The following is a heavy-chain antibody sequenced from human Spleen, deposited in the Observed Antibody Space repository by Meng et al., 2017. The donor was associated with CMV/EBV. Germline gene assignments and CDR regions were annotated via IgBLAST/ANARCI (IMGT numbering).Heavy chain of an antibody. CDR1: GLTFSSYS. J-gene: IGHJ4*02. CDR3: ARDDPHLITHFDY. Sequence: GESLKISCSASGLTFSSYSMNWVRQAPGKGLECIAHISSSGSAIYHADSVKGRFTVSRDNAKDSLYLQMNSLRAEDTAVYYCARDDPHLITHFDYWGQGTLVTVSS. V-gene: IGHV3-48*04. D-gene: IGHD1-14*01. CDR2: ISSSGSAI.